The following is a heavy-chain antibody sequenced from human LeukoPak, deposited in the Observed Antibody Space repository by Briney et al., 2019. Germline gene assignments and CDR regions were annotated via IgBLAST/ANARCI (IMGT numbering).Heavy chain of an antibody. CDR1: GGSFSGYY. CDR2: INHSGST. J-gene: IGHJ6*03. CDR3: ARSWRKGATRSYYMDV. D-gene: IGHD1-26*01. Sequence: SETLSLTCAVYGGSFSGYYWSWIRQPPGKGLEWIGEINHSGSTNYNPSLKSRVTISVDTSKNQFSLKLSSVTAADTAVYYCARSWRKGATRSYYMDVWGKGTTVTVSS. V-gene: IGHV4-34*01.